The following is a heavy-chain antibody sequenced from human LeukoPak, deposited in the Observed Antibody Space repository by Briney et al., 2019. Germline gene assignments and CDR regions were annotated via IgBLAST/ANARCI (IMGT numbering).Heavy chain of an antibody. Sequence: GSSVKVSCKASGGTFSSYAISWVRQAPGQGLEWMGRIIPILGIANYAQKFQGRVTITADRSTSTAYMELSSLRSEDTAVYYCARNSYSSSSGIDYWGQGTLVTVSS. CDR3: ARNSYSSSSGIDY. CDR2: IIPILGIA. J-gene: IGHJ4*02. CDR1: GGTFSSYA. V-gene: IGHV1-69*04. D-gene: IGHD6-6*01.